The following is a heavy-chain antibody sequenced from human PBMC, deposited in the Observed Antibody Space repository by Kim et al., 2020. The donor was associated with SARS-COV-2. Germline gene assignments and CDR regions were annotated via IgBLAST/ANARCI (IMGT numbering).Heavy chain of an antibody. CDR3: AGGRTALPFY. V-gene: IGHV4-34*01. CDR2: INYNGNI. J-gene: IGHJ4*02. CDR1: GESFSGYY. Sequence: SETLSRTCAVYGESFSGYYWNWLRQPPGKGLEWIGEINYNGNINYNPSLKSRVSISADASKNQFSLKVNSVTAADTAVYYCAGGRTALPFYWGRGTLVTVSS. D-gene: IGHD2-21*02.